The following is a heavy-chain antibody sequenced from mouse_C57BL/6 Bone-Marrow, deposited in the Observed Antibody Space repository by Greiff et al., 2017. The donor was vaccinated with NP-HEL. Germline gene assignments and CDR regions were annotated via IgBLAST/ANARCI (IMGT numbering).Heavy chain of an antibody. CDR1: GFNIKDYY. D-gene: IGHD1-1*01. V-gene: IGHV14-2*01. Sequence: EVQLLESGAELVKPGAPVKLSCTASGFNIKDYYMHWVKQRTEQGLEWIGRIDPEDGETKYAPKFQGKATITADTSSNTAYLQLSSLTSEDTAVYYCALLTTVVDPWFAYWGQGTLVTVSA. CDR2: IDPEDGET. J-gene: IGHJ3*01. CDR3: ALLTTVVDPWFAY.